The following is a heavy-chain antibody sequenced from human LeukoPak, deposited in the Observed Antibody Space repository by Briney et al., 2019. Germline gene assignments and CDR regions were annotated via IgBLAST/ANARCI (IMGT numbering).Heavy chain of an antibody. CDR3: VKRRGGYYFDY. J-gene: IGHJ4*02. D-gene: IGHD3-16*01. V-gene: IGHV3-23*01. CDR2: TTADGVTT. CDR1: GFTFSSYA. Sequence: PGGSLRLSCAASGFTFSSYAMSWVRQAPGKGLEWVSTTTADGVTTSYADSVKGRLTISRDSSTNTLFLQMNSLRAEDTAVYYCVKRRGGYYFDYWGQGTLVTVS.